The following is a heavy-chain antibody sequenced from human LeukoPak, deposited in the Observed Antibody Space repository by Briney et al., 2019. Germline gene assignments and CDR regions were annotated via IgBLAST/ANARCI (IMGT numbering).Heavy chain of an antibody. Sequence: PGGSLRLSCAASGFTFSSYAMHWVRQAPGKGLEWVAVISYDGSNKYYTDSVKGRFIISRDNSKNTLYLQMNSLRAEDTAVYYCARVASGSPNYYYYGLDVWGQGTTVTVSS. D-gene: IGHD3-10*01. CDR2: ISYDGSNK. V-gene: IGHV3-30*04. J-gene: IGHJ6*02. CDR1: GFTFSSYA. CDR3: ARVASGSPNYYYYGLDV.